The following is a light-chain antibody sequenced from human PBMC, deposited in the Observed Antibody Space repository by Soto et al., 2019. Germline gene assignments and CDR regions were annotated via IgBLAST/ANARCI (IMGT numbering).Light chain of an antibody. CDR2: GAS. J-gene: IGKJ2*01. Sequence: EVVMTQSPATLSASPGARVILSCRASQNIGSNLAWYQQRPGQAPRLPMYGASTRTTETPARFSGSGSATDFTLTISSLQSEDFAVYYCQQYNNWLPYTFGQGTKLEIK. V-gene: IGKV3-15*01. CDR3: QQYNNWLPYT. CDR1: QNIGSN.